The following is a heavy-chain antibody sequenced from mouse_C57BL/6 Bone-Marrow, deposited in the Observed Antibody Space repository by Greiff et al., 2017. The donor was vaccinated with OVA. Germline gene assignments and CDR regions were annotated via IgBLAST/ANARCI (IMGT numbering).Heavy chain of an antibody. Sequence: EVKVVESGAELVRPGASVKLSCTASGFNIKDDYMHWVKQRPEQGLEWIGWIDPENGDTEYASKFQGKATITADTSSNTAYLQLSSLTSEDTAVYYCTGGAYWGQGTLVTVSA. CDR2: IDPENGDT. CDR1: GFNIKDDY. J-gene: IGHJ3*01. CDR3: TGGAY. V-gene: IGHV14-4*01.